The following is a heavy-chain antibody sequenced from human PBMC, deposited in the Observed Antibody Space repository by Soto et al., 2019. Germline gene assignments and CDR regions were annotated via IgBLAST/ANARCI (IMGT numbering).Heavy chain of an antibody. V-gene: IGHV4-30-4*01. CDR1: GGSISSGDYY. D-gene: IGHD6-19*01. Sequence: QVQLQESGPGLVKPSQTLSLTCTVSGGSISSGDYYWSWIRQPPGKGLEWIGYIYYSGSTDYNPSLKSRVTILVDTSKNQYSLKLTSVTAADTAVYYCARDRLISGWYWFDPWGQGTLVTVSS. J-gene: IGHJ5*02. CDR2: IYYSGST. CDR3: ARDRLISGWYWFDP.